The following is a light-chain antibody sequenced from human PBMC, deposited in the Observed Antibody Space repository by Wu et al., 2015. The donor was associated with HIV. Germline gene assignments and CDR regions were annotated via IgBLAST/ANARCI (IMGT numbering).Light chain of an antibody. CDR1: QDIDKY. CDR3: QQYDNLPXT. CDR2: DAS. V-gene: IGKV1-33*01. Sequence: DIQMTQSPSSLSASVGDRVTISCQASQDIDKYVNWYQQKPGKAPKSLIYDASNLETGVPSRFSGSGFGTDFTLTISSLQPEDIATYYXQQYDNLPXTFGGGTKVEIK. J-gene: IGKJ4*01.